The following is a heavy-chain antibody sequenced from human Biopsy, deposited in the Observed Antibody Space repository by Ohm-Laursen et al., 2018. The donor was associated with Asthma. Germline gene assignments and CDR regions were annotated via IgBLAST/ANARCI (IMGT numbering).Heavy chain of an antibody. CDR1: GFSPSTSGMC. V-gene: IGHV2-70*01. CDR3: ARMGGSRIFDY. D-gene: IGHD3-10*01. CDR2: TVWDDDK. J-gene: IGHJ4*02. Sequence: TQTLTLTCTFSGFSPSTSGMCVSWIRQPPGKALEWLALTVWDDDKYYSSSLKTRLTITKDTSKNQVVLTMSNMDTVDTATYYCARMGGSRIFDYWGQGTLVTVSS.